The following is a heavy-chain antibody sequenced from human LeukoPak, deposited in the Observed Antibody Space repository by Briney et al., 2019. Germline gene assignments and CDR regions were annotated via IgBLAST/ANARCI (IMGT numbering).Heavy chain of an antibody. V-gene: IGHV1-8*01. J-gene: IGHJ4*02. CDR2: MNPNSGNT. CDR3: ASGDSSSPGGDY. CDR1: GYTFTSYD. D-gene: IGHD6-6*01. Sequence: ASVKVSCKASGYTFTSYDINWVRQATGQGPEWMGWMNPNSGNTGYAQKFQGRVTMTRNTSISTAYMELSSLRSEDTAVYCCASGDSSSPGGDYWGQGTLVTVSS.